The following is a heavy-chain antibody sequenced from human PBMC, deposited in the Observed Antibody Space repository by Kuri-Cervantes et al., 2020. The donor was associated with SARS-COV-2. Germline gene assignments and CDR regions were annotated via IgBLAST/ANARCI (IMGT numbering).Heavy chain of an antibody. V-gene: IGHV3-53*01. Sequence: GESLKISCAASGFTVSSNYMSWVRQAPGKGLEWVSVIYSGGSTYHADSVKGRFTISRDNSKNTLYLQMNSLRAEDTAVYYCARVDSYRENYYYYGMDVWGQGTTVTVSS. CDR3: ARVDSYRENYYYYGMDV. CDR1: GFTVSSNY. CDR2: IYSGGST. D-gene: IGHD3/OR15-3a*01. J-gene: IGHJ6*02.